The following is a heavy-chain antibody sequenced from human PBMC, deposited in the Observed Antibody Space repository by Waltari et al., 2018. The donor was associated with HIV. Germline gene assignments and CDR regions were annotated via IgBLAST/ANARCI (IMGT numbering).Heavy chain of an antibody. V-gene: IGHV4-39*01. CDR1: GPSISSRRYY. CDR2: TMYSGST. J-gene: IGHJ5*01. D-gene: IGHD3-10*01. Sequence: QLLLQESGPGLVRPSETLSLTCTVTGPSISSRRYYWGWVRQPPGKGLEWIVSTMYSGSTYNNPSLKSRVAISVDTYRNQFSLNLTSVTAADTALYYCARHDGTSYYFGSDMNPRPFSFWFASWGQGILVTVSS. CDR3: ARHDGTSYYFGSDMNPRPFSFWFAS.